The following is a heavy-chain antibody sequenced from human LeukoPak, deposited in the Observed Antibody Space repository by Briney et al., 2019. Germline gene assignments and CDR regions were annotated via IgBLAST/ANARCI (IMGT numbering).Heavy chain of an antibody. CDR3: ARYNDYGDYDFDY. J-gene: IGHJ4*02. CDR1: GFPFDDYG. D-gene: IGHD4-17*01. Sequence: GGPLRLPCAASGFPFDDYGMSWVPKAPGKALDWVSGINRNGGSTGYADSVKGRFSISRHKAKTSLYLQMNSLRAEHTALYYCARYNDYGDYDFDYWGQGTLVTVSP. V-gene: IGHV3-20*04. CDR2: INRNGGST.